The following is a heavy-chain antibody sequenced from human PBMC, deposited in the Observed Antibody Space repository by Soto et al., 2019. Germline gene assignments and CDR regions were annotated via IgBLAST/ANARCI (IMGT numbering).Heavy chain of an antibody. D-gene: IGHD6-19*01. CDR3: TRRIAVAGTYYFDY. V-gene: IGHV3-15*07. CDR1: VFTFSHAC. Sequence: LLVESGGGFVQPGGSLRLSCVASVFTFSHACMDWVRQAPGKGLEWVCRIKSISDGETTNYAASVAGRFTISRDDSKNTLLLHVNILTTEDTGVYYCTRRIAVAGTYYFDYWGQGTLVTVSS. J-gene: IGHJ4*02. CDR2: IKSISDGETT.